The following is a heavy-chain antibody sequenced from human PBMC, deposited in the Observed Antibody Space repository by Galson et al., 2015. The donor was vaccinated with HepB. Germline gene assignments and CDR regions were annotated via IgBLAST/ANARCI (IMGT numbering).Heavy chain of an antibody. V-gene: IGHV3-7*01. CDR3: ARSHSSSWYFQH. D-gene: IGHD6-13*01. CDR1: GFTFSSYW. CDR2: IKQDGSEK. Sequence: SLRLSCAASGFTFSSYWMSWVRQAPGKGLEWVADIKQDGSEKYYVDSVKGRFTISRDNAKNSLYLQMNSLRAEDTAVYYCARSHSSSWYFQHWGQGTLVTVSS. J-gene: IGHJ1*01.